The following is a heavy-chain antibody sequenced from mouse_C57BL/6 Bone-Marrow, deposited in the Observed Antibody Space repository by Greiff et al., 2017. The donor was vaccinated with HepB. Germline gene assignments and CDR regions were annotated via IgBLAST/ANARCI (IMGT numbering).Heavy chain of an antibody. J-gene: IGHJ4*01. V-gene: IGHV2-2*01. CDR3: ARNSRYYGSSTDYYAMDY. D-gene: IGHD1-1*01. CDR1: GFSLTSYG. CDR2: IWSGGST. Sequence: QVQLKESGPGLVQPSQSLSITCTVSGFSLTSYGVHWVRQSPGKGLEWLGVIWSGGSTDYNAAFISRLSISKDNSKSQVFFKMNSLQADDTAIYYCARNSRYYGSSTDYYAMDYWGQGTSVTVSS.